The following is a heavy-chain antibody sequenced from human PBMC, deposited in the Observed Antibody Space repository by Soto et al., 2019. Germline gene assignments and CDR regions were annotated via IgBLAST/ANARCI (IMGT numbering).Heavy chain of an antibody. CDR3: ATEGGDASGSFYYYGMDV. Sequence: SETLSLTCTVSGGSISSYYWSWIRQPAGKGLEWIGRIYTSGSTNYNPSLKSRVTMSVDTSKNQFSLKLSSVTAADTAVYYCATEGGDASGSFYYYGMDVWGQGTTVTVSS. J-gene: IGHJ6*02. CDR2: IYTSGST. D-gene: IGHD3-10*01. V-gene: IGHV4-4*07. CDR1: GGSISSYY.